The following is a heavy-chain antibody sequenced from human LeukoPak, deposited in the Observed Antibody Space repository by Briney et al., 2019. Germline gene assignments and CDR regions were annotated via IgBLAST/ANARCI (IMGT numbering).Heavy chain of an antibody. V-gene: IGHV3-74*01. CDR3: ARVSGGSGSYYYYGMDV. J-gene: IGHJ6*02. D-gene: IGHD3-10*01. Sequence: GRCLRLSCAPSGFTFSSYWMHWVRQAAGKGRVWVSRINSDGSSTSYVDSVKGRFTIPRDNAKNTLSLQMNSLRAEDTAVYYCARVSGGSGSYYYYGMDVWGQGTTVTVSS. CDR2: INSDGSST. CDR1: GFTFSSYW.